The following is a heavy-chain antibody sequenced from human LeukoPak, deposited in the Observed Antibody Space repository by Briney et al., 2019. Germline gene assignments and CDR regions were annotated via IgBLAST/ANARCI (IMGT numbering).Heavy chain of an antibody. V-gene: IGHV4-34*01. CDR2: INHSGST. CDR1: GGSFSGYY. D-gene: IGHD4-17*01. J-gene: IGHJ4*02. CDR3: ARDSRITSWVTTPNDYFDY. Sequence: SETLSLTCAVYGGSFSGYYWSWIRQPPGKGLEWIGGINHSGSTNYNPSLKSRVTISVDTSKNQFSLKLSSVTAADTAVYYCARDSRITSWVTTPNDYFDYWGQGTLVTVSS.